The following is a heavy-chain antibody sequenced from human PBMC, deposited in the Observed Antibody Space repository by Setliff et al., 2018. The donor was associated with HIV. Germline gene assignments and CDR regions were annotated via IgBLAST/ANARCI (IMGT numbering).Heavy chain of an antibody. D-gene: IGHD3-9*01. CDR1: GFTFSSYS. J-gene: IGHJ6*02. V-gene: IGHV3-21*06. CDR3: ARGGRLQYFDWPSYAMDV. CDR2: ISSSGAHI. Sequence: ETLSLSCAASGFTFSSYSMNWVRQAPGKGLEWVASISSSGAHIYYADSLKGRFTISRDNGKNSLFLQMNSLRAEDTAVYYCARGGRLQYFDWPSYAMDVWGQGTTVTVSS.